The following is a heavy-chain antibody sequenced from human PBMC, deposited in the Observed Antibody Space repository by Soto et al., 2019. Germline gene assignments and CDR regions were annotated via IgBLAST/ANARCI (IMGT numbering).Heavy chain of an antibody. V-gene: IGHV3-23*01. CDR1: GFPFDTSA. CDR2: ISGGGDLA. CDR3: AKYSGDFPVYNGLNV. Sequence: GGSLRLSCAASGFPFDTSAMIWVRQAPGKGPEWLSLISGGGDLAYYAESVKGRFTSSRDNSKNTLYLQMTFLRVDDTAVYYCAKYSGDFPVYNGLNVWRQRTTVPTSS. D-gene: IGHD1-26*01. J-gene: IGHJ6*02.